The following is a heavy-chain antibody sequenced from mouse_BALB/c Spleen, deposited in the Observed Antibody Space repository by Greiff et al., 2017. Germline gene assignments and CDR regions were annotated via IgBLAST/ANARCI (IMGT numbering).Heavy chain of an antibody. Sequence: EGHLVESGGGLVKPGGSLKLSCAASGFTFSSYAMSWVRQSPEKRLEWVAEISSGGSYTYYPDTVTGRFTISRDNAKNTLYLEMSSLRSEDTAMYYCAREGYRYDYAMDYWGQGTSVTVSS. D-gene: IGHD2-14*01. J-gene: IGHJ4*01. CDR1: GFTFSSYA. CDR2: ISSGGSYT. V-gene: IGHV5-9-4*01. CDR3: AREGYRYDYAMDY.